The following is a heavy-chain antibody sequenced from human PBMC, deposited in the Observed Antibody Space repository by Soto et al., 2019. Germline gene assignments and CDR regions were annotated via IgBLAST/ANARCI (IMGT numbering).Heavy chain of an antibody. D-gene: IGHD4-17*01. CDR1: GFTFSSYG. J-gene: IGHJ4*02. V-gene: IGHV3-33*01. Sequence: QVQLVESGGGVVQPGRSLRLSCAASGFTFSSYGMHWVRQAPGKGLEWVAVIWYDGSNKYYADSVKGRFTISRDNSKNTRYLQMNSLRAEDAAVYYCARGGDDYGDCVCYWGQGTLVTVS. CDR3: ARGGDDYGDCVCY. CDR2: IWYDGSNK.